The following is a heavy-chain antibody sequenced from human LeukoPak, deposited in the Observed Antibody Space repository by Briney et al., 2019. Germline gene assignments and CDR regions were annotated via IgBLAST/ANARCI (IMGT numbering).Heavy chain of an antibody. Sequence: ASVKVSCKASGYTLTIYGISWVRQAPGQGLEWMGCITAYNGNTNYAQKLQGRVTMTTDTSTSTAYMELSSLRSEDTAVYYCARDRITGIFGLLVFDYWGQGTLVTVSS. J-gene: IGHJ4*02. CDR1: GYTLTIYG. CDR3: ARDRITGIFGLLVFDY. V-gene: IGHV1-18*01. CDR2: ITAYNGNT. D-gene: IGHD1-20*01.